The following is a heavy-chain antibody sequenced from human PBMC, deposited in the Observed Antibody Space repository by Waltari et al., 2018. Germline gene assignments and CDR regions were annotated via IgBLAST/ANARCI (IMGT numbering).Heavy chain of an antibody. CDR1: GFNFSSYW. Sequence: EVQLVESGGGLVQPGGSLRLSCAASGFNFSSYWMSWVRKAPGKGLVWVDNIKQDGSEKYYVDSVKGRFTISRDNAKNSLYLQMNSLRAEDTAVYYCARDAQYDFWSGYYTSYGMDVLGQGTTVTVSS. CDR2: IKQDGSEK. D-gene: IGHD3-3*01. V-gene: IGHV3-7*01. CDR3: ARDAQYDFWSGYYTSYGMDV. J-gene: IGHJ6*02.